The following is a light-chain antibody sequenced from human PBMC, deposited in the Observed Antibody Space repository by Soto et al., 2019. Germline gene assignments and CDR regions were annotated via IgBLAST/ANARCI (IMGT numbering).Light chain of an antibody. Sequence: DMEMTQSPSSLSASVGDRVTITCRASQSISNYLNWYQHKPGKVPKLLIYAASSLQSGVPTRFSGSGSAKYFTLAINSLQPEDLATYYCQQRYGTPLTFGGGTKIEIK. CDR1: QSISNY. J-gene: IGKJ4*01. V-gene: IGKV1-39*01. CDR3: QQRYGTPLT. CDR2: AAS.